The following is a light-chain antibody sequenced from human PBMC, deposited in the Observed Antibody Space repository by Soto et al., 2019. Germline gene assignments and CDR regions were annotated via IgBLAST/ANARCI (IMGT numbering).Light chain of an antibody. Sequence: EKVMTQSPATLSVSPGERATLSCRASLNIRSNLAWYQQKPGQAPRLLIFGASTRATGILARFSGNGTGTEFTLTISSLQSEDFAVYYCHQYDNWPPHTFGQGTKLEMK. CDR3: HQYDNWPPHT. V-gene: IGKV3-15*01. CDR2: GAS. CDR1: LNIRSN. J-gene: IGKJ2*01.